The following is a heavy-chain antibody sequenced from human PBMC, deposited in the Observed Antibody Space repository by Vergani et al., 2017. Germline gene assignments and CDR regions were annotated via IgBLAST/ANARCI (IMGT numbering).Heavy chain of an antibody. CDR3: AKGGRLSGSYYFFDY. Sequence: VQLVESGGGVVRPGGSLRLSCAASGFTFSDYYMSWIRQAPGKGLEWVSYISSSGSTIYYADSVKGRFTISRDNSKNTLYLQMNSLRAEDTAVYYCAKGGRLSGSYYFFDYWGQGTLVTVSS. J-gene: IGHJ4*02. V-gene: IGHV3-11*01. CDR1: GFTFSDYY. D-gene: IGHD1-26*01. CDR2: ISSSGSTI.